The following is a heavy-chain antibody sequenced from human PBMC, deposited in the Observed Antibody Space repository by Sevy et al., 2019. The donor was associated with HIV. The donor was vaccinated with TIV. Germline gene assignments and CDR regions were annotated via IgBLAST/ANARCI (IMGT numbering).Heavy chain of an antibody. D-gene: IGHD4-17*01. V-gene: IGHV4-30-2*01. CDR1: GVSISSGAYS. Sequence: SETLSLTCDVSGVSISSGAYSWNWIRQPPGKGLEWIGYIYHTGNTYYNPSLKSRITISLDRSKNQFSLRLSSVTAADTAVYFCARDGGTMTTPGSFDIWGQGTMVTVSS. CDR3: ARDGGTMTTPGSFDI. J-gene: IGHJ3*02. CDR2: IYHTGNT.